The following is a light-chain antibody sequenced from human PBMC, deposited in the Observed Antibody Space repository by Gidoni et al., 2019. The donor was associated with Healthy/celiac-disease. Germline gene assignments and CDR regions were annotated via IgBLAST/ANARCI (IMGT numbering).Light chain of an antibody. CDR3: QAWDSSTALV. J-gene: IGLJ2*01. CDR1: KLGDKY. CDR2: QDS. Sequence: SYELTQPPSVSVSPGQTASITCPGDKLGDKYACWYQQKPGQSPVLVIYQDSKRPSGIPERFSGSNSGNTATLTISGTQAMDEADYYCQAWDSSTALVFGGGTKLTV. V-gene: IGLV3-1*01.